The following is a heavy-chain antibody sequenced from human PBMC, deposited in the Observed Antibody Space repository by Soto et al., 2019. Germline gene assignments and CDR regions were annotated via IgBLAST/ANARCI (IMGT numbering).Heavy chain of an antibody. J-gene: IGHJ6*02. CDR3: ARNMDYYYGRGSGNGHGV. Sequence: QVQLVQSGAEVKEPGDSVRVSCEASGYTFTAYHIHWVRQAPGQGLEWVGWINPKFGDTTYAQDFQGRVSMTRDMSISTVYMELSRLTSDDTAIYYCARNMDYYYGRGSGNGHGVWGQGTTVTVFS. V-gene: IGHV1-2*02. D-gene: IGHD3-10*02. CDR2: INPKFGDT. CDR1: GYTFTAYH.